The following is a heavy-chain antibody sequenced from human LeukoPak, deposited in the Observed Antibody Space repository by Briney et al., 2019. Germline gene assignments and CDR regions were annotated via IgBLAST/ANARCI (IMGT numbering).Heavy chain of an antibody. Sequence: GGSLRLSCAASGFTFSSYEMNWVRQAPGKGLEWVSYISSSGSTIYYADSVKGRFTISRDNAKNSLYLQTNSLRAEDTAVYYCAELGITMIGGVWGKGTTVTISS. CDR1: GFTFSSYE. J-gene: IGHJ6*04. CDR2: ISSSGSTI. CDR3: AELGITMIGGV. D-gene: IGHD3-10*02. V-gene: IGHV3-48*03.